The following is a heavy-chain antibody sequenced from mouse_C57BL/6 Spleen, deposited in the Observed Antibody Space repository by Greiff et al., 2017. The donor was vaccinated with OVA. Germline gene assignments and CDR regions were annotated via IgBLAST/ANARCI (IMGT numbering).Heavy chain of an antibody. Sequence: QVQLQQPGTELVKPGASVKLSCKASGYTFTSYWMHWVKQRPGQGLEWIGNINPSNGGTNYNEKFKSKATLTVDKSSSTAYMQLSSLTSEDSAVYYCARREALYYDYDGFFAYWGQGTLVTVSA. CDR3: ARREALYYDYDGFFAY. CDR2: INPSNGGT. V-gene: IGHV1-53*01. D-gene: IGHD2-4*01. J-gene: IGHJ3*01. CDR1: GYTFTSYW.